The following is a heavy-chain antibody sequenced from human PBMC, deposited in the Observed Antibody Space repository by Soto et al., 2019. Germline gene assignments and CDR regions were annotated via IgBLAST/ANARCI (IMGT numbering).Heavy chain of an antibody. D-gene: IGHD3-10*01. CDR1: GFTFSDYA. V-gene: IGHV3-23*01. CDR2: ISGGGGAT. Sequence: EVQLLESRGGLVQPGGSLRLSCTASGFTFSDYAMSWVRQAPGKGLQWVSTISGGGGATFYADSVKGRFTISRDNSKSTLYLQMNSLGADDPAVYYCAKKVLPHGGNCFDPWGQGTLVTVSS. CDR3: AKKVLPHGGNCFDP. J-gene: IGHJ5*02.